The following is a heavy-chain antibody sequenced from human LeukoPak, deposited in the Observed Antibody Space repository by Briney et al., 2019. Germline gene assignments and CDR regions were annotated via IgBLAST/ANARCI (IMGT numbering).Heavy chain of an antibody. V-gene: IGHV3-23*01. CDR2: ISGSGGST. CDR1: GFIVSGNY. J-gene: IGHJ4*02. D-gene: IGHD5-24*01. Sequence: GGSLRLSCAASGFIVSGNYMSWVRQAPGKGLEWVSAISGSGGSTYYADSVKGRFTISRDNSKNTLYLQMNSLRAEDTAVYYCAKDRGDGDYIDYWGQGTLVTVSS. CDR3: AKDRGDGDYIDY.